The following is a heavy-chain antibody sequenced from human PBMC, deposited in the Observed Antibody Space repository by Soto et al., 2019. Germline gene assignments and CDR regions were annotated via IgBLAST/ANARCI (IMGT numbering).Heavy chain of an antibody. D-gene: IGHD2-15*01. J-gene: IGHJ4*02. CDR2: ISGSGGST. CDR3: ATGPCSGGSCYSYFDY. CDR1: GFTFSSYA. V-gene: IGHV3-23*01. Sequence: PGGSLRLSCAASGFTFSSYAMSWVRQAPGKGLEWVSAISGSGGSTYYADSVKGRFTISRDNSKNTLYLQMNSLRAEDTAVYYCATGPCSGGSCYSYFDYWGQGTLVTVSS.